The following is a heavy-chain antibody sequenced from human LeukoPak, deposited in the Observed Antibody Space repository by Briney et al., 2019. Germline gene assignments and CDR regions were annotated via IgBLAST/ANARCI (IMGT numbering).Heavy chain of an antibody. V-gene: IGHV3-21*01. CDR2: ITSSSSYI. CDR1: GFTFSTYN. J-gene: IGHJ6*03. CDR3: ARDPYSGGYGDYYYYYMDL. D-gene: IGHD1-26*01. Sequence: GGSLRLSCAASGFTFSTYNMNWVRQAPGKGLEWVSYITSSSSYIYYADSVKGRFTISRDNAKNSLYLQMNSLRAEDTAVYYCARDPYSGGYGDYYYYYMDLWGQGTTVTISS.